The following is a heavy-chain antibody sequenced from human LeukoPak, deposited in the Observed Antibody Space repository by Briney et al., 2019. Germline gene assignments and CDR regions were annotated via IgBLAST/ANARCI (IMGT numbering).Heavy chain of an antibody. CDR2: INSDGSST. Sequence: GGSLRLSCAASGFTFSSYEMNWVRQAPGKGLVWVSRINSDGSSTSYADSVKGRFTISRDNAKNTLYLQMNSLRAEDTAVYYCARDKIYYYYMDVWGKGTTVTVSS. CDR1: GFTFSSYE. V-gene: IGHV3-74*01. J-gene: IGHJ6*03. CDR3: ARDKIYYYYMDV.